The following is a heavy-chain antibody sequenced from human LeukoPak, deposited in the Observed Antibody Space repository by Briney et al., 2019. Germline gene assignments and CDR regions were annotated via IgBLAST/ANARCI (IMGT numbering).Heavy chain of an antibody. D-gene: IGHD3-22*01. Sequence: SETLSLTCTVSGGSISSGSYYWSWIRQPSGKGLRWIGRIYTSGSTNYNPSLKSRVTISGDTSKNQFSLKLSSVTAADTAVYYGASEAIGYYYGMDVWGQGTTVTVSS. V-gene: IGHV4-61*02. CDR2: IYTSGST. J-gene: IGHJ6*02. CDR1: GGSISSGSYY. CDR3: ASEAIGYYYGMDV.